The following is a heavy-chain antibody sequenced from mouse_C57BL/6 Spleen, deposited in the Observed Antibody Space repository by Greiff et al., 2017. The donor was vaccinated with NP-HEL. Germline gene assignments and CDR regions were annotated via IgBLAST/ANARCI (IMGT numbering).Heavy chain of an antibody. D-gene: IGHD2-2*01. CDR1: GFTFSNYW. CDR3: TGGYDPVDY. Sequence: EVKLMESGGGLVQPGGSMKLSCVASGFTFSNYWMNWVRQSPEKGLEWVAQIRLKSDNYATHYAESVKGRFTISRDDSKSSVYLQMNNLRAEDTGIYYCTGGYDPVDYWGQGTTLTVSS. CDR2: IRLKSDNYAT. V-gene: IGHV6-3*01. J-gene: IGHJ2*01.